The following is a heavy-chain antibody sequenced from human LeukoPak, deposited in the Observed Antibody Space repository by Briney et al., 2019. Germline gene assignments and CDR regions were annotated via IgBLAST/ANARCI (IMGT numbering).Heavy chain of an antibody. Sequence: ASVKVSCKVSGYTLTELSMHWVRQAPGKGLEWVGGFDPEDGETIYAQKFQGRVTMTEDTSTDTAYMELSSLRSEDTAVYYCATGGGDDDKDWFDPWGQGTLVTVSS. V-gene: IGHV1-24*01. CDR2: FDPEDGET. D-gene: IGHD2-21*02. J-gene: IGHJ5*02. CDR3: ATGGGDDDKDWFDP. CDR1: GYTLTELS.